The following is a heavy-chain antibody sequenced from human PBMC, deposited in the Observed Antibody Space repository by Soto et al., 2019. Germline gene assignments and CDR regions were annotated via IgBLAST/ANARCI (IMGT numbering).Heavy chain of an antibody. J-gene: IGHJ6*02. CDR3: ASGLVLWSSSYYYYYGMDV. D-gene: IGHD6-13*01. CDR1: GGSIRSSIYY. V-gene: IGHV4-39*01. Sequence: SASLSLTYSVSGGSIRSSIYYCGWVRQPPGKGLEWIGSIYYSGSTYYNPSLKSRVTISVDTSKNQFSLKLSSVTAADTAVYYCASGLVLWSSSYYYYYGMDVWGQGTTVS. CDR2: IYYSGST.